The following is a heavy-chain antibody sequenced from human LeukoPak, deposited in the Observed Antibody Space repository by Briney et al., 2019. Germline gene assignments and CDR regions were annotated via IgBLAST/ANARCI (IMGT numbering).Heavy chain of an antibody. V-gene: IGHV3-7*01. J-gene: IGHJ4*02. CDR1: GFTFTNYW. Sequence: PGGSLRLSCAASGFTFTNYWMTWVRQAPGKGPEWVANIRQDGSETNYVDSVRGRFTIAGDNTKNSLYLQMTSLRGEDTAVYYCASRAGKPGNTPWCFDYWGQGALVTVSS. CDR2: IRQDGSET. D-gene: IGHD1-7*01. CDR3: ASRAGKPGNTPWCFDY.